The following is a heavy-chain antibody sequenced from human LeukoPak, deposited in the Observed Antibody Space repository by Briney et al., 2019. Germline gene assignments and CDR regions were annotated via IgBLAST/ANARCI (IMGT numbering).Heavy chain of an antibody. CDR3: ARDLLHEARGAAAGPFDY. Sequence: GVSVKVSCKASGYTFTSYGISWVRQAPGQGLEWMGWISAYNGNTNYAQKLQGRVTITADESTSTAYMELSSLRSEDTAVYYCARDLLHEARGAAAGPFDYWGQGTLVTVSS. J-gene: IGHJ4*02. CDR1: GYTFTSYG. D-gene: IGHD6-13*01. V-gene: IGHV1-18*01. CDR2: ISAYNGNT.